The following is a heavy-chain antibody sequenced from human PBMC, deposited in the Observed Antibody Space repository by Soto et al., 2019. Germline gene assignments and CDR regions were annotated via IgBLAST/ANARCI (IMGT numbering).Heavy chain of an antibody. CDR2: ISGSGGST. J-gene: IGHJ4*02. D-gene: IGHD3-22*01. CDR3: ARSRGKGVPDY. Sequence: GGSLRLSCAASGFTFSSYAMSWVRPAPGRGLEWVSAISGSGGSTYYADSVKGRFTISRDNSKNTLYLQMNSLRAEDTAVYYCARSRGKGVPDYWGQGTLVTVSS. CDR1: GFTFSSYA. V-gene: IGHV3-23*01.